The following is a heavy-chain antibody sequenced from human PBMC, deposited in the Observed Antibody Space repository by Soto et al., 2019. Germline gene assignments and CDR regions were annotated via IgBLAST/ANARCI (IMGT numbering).Heavy chain of an antibody. V-gene: IGHV3-48*03. J-gene: IGHJ4*02. CDR2: ISADGSGT. D-gene: IGHD3-3*01. CDR1: GFTFRSYE. CDR3: VRDLHEPLPADVLRVTK. Sequence: EVQLVESGGGLVQPGGSLTLSCAASGFTFRSYEMHWVRQPPGKGLQWISYISADGSGTYYADSERGRFTISRDNARNSLSLQMNSLRADDTAIYYCVRDLHEPLPADVLRVTKWGQGTQVTVSS.